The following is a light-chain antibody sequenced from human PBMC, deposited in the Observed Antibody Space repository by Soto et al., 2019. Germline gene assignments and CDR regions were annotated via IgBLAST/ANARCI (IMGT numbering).Light chain of an antibody. CDR1: SSDVGGSNY. V-gene: IGLV2-14*01. CDR3: SSYTPISILYV. CDR2: EVT. J-gene: IGLJ1*01. Sequence: QSALTQPASVSGSPGQSITISCTGTSSDVGGSNYVSWYQQHPGKAPKLMLYEVTSRPSGVSTRFSGSKSGNTASLTISGLQAEDDAGYYCSSYTPISILYVFGTGTKLTVL.